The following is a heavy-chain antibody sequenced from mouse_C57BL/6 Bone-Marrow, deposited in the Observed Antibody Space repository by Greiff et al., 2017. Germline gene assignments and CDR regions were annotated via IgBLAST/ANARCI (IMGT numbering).Heavy chain of an antibody. V-gene: IGHV1-81*01. Sequence: QVQLKQSGAELARPGASVKLSCKASGYTFTSYGISWVKQRTGQGLEWIGEIYPRSGNTYYNEKFKGEATLTADKSSSTAYMELRSLTAEDAAVYFCAREAYWGQGTLVTVSA. CDR3: AREAY. CDR1: GYTFTSYG. J-gene: IGHJ3*01. CDR2: IYPRSGNT.